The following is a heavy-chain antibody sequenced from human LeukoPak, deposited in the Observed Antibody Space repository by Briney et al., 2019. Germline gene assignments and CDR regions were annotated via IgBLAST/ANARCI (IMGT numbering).Heavy chain of an antibody. CDR3: ARVGGFDFGVAIGNNWFDP. J-gene: IGHJ5*02. CDR2: ILYTGST. D-gene: IGHD3-3*01. Sequence: PSETLSLTCTVSGGSISSSSYYWGWIHQPPGKGLEWIGSILYTGSTYYKSSLRSRLSMSVDPSENQFSLKLSSVTAADTAVYYCARVGGFDFGVAIGNNWFDPWGQGTLVTVSS. V-gene: IGHV4-39*07. CDR1: GGSISSSSYY.